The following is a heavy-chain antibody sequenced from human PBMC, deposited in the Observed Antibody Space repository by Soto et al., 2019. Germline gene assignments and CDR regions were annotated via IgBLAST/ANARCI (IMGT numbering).Heavy chain of an antibody. Sequence: GGSRRRSWAASGFTFSSYGMHGVRQAPGKGLEWVAVIWYDGSNKYYADSVKGRFTISRDNSKNTLYLQMNSLRAEDTAVYYCARDYYDSSGYPWYWGQGTLVTVSS. J-gene: IGHJ4*02. CDR3: ARDYYDSSGYPWY. D-gene: IGHD3-22*01. CDR2: IWYDGSNK. CDR1: GFTFSSYG. V-gene: IGHV3-33*01.